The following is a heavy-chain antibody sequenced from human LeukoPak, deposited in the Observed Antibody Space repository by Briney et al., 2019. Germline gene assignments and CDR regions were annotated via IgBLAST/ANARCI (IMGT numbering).Heavy chain of an antibody. J-gene: IGHJ4*02. V-gene: IGHV3-11*06. CDR1: GFTFSDYY. D-gene: IGHD1-26*01. Sequence: GGSLRLSCAASGFTFSDYYMSWIRQAPGKGLEWVSYISSSSTYTNYADSVKGRFTISRDNAKNSLYLQMNSLRAEDTAVYYCARSAPGVGVTKSDFDYWGQGTLVTVSS. CDR2: ISSSSTYT. CDR3: ARSAPGVGVTKSDFDY.